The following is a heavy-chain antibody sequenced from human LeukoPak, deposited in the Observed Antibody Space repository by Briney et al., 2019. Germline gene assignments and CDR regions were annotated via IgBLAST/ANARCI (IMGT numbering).Heavy chain of an antibody. Sequence: GASVKVSCKASGYTFTSYDINWVRQATGQGLEWMGWMNPNSGNTGYAQKFQGRVTMTRNTSISTAYMELSSLRSEDTAVYYCARGRAYYDILTGYYSPYDYWGQGTLVTVSS. CDR1: GYTFTSYD. CDR3: ARGRAYYDILTGYYSPYDY. J-gene: IGHJ4*02. V-gene: IGHV1-8*01. D-gene: IGHD3-9*01. CDR2: MNPNSGNT.